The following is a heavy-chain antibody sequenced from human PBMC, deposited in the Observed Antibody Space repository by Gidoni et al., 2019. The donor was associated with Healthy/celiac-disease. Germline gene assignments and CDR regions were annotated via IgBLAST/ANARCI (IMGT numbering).Heavy chain of an antibody. Sequence: EVQLVESGGGLVQPGGSLRLSCAASGFTFSSYWMHWVRQAPGKGLVWVSRINSDGSSTSDADSVKGRFTISRDNAKNTLYLQMNSLRAEDTAVYYCARWEGGYSYGYNYYYYYMDVWGKGTTVTVSS. D-gene: IGHD5-18*01. CDR2: INSDGSST. CDR3: ARWEGGYSYGYNYYYYYMDV. CDR1: GFTFSSYW. J-gene: IGHJ6*03. V-gene: IGHV3-74*01.